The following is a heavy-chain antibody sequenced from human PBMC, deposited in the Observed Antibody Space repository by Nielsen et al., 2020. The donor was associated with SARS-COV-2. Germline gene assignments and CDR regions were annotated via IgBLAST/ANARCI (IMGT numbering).Heavy chain of an antibody. CDR1: GFTFSSYA. CDR2: ISGSGGST. D-gene: IGHD4-17*01. CDR3: AKEDYDYGDTDY. Sequence: GESLKISCAASGFTFSSYAMSWVRQAPGKGLEWVSAISGSGGSTYYADSVKGRFTISRDNSKNTLYLQMNSLGAEDTAVYYCAKEDYDYGDTDYWGQGTLVTVSS. J-gene: IGHJ4*02. V-gene: IGHV3-23*01.